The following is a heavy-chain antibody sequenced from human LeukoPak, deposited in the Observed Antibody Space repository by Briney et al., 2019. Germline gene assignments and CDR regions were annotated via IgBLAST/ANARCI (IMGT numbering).Heavy chain of an antibody. CDR3: ASRGYSYGFGYYYYGMDV. D-gene: IGHD5-18*01. J-gene: IGHJ6*02. CDR1: GYTFTSYA. CDR2: INAGNGNT. Sequence: ASAKVSCKASGYTFTSYAMHWVRQAPGQRLEWMGWINAGNGNTKYSQKFQGRVTITRDTSASTAYMELSSLRSEDTAVYYCASRGYSYGFGYYYYGMDVWGQGTTVTVSS. V-gene: IGHV1-3*01.